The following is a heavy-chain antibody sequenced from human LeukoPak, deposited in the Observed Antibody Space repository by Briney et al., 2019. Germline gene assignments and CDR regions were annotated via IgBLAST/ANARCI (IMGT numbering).Heavy chain of an antibody. CDR2: INYSGST. CDR3: ARDLRIAVAGTLFGGWDY. D-gene: IGHD6-19*01. V-gene: IGHV4-59*01. Sequence: SETLSLTCTVSGGPISSYNWSWIRQPPGKGLEWIGYINYSGSTNYNPSLKSRVTISVDTSKNQFSLKLSSVTAADTAVYYCARDLRIAVAGTLFGGWDYWGQGTLVTVSS. J-gene: IGHJ4*02. CDR1: GGPISSYN.